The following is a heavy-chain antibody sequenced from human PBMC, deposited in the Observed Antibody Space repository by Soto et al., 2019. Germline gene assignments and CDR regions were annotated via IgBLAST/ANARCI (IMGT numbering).Heavy chain of an antibody. D-gene: IGHD2-2*01. CDR2: IIPSDGST. V-gene: IGHV1-46*01. J-gene: IGHJ5*02. Sequence: ASVKVSCKASGYTFINYYMHWVRQPPGQGLEWIGRIIPSDGSTHYAQRFQDRVIMTRDTSTSTVYMELSSLRSEDTAVYYCATGRYCSSTSCYESPWFDPWGQGTLVTVS. CDR3: ATGRYCSSTSCYESPWFDP. CDR1: GYTFINYY.